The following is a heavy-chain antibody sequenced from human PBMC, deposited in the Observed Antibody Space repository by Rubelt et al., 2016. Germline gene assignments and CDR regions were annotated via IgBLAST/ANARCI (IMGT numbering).Heavy chain of an antibody. Sequence: QVQLVQSGAEVRKPGASVKVSCKASGYTFTSYGISWVRQAPGQGLQWMGWISAYNGNTKYAQNLQGRVTMTKDTSTSTAYMELRSLRSDDTAVYYCARGGDCSSTSCSYYYYGMDVWGQGTTVTVSS. CDR1: GYTFTSYG. D-gene: IGHD2-2*01. J-gene: IGHJ6*02. V-gene: IGHV1-18*01. CDR2: ISAYNGNT. CDR3: ARGGDCSSTSCSYYYYGMDV.